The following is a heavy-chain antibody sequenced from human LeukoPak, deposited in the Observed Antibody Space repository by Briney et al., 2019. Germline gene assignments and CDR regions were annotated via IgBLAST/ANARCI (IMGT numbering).Heavy chain of an antibody. CDR2: IYYTGST. V-gene: IGHV4-59*08. Sequence: SETLSLTCTVSGGSINNYYWSWVRQPPGAGLEWLAYIYYTGSTNYNPSLKTRLTISVDTSKNQFSLKLSSVTAADTAVYYCARLAPYNSGWYLDYWGQGTLVTVSS. J-gene: IGHJ4*02. CDR3: ARLAPYNSGWYLDY. CDR1: GGSINNYY. D-gene: IGHD6-19*01.